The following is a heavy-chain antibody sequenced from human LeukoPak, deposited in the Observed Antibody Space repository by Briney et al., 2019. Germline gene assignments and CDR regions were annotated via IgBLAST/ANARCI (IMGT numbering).Heavy chain of an antibody. CDR2: IYYSGTA. Sequence: SETLSLTCTVSGDSIGSHYWNWIRQPPGKGLEWIGNIYYSGTADYNPSLKSRVTISVDTSKNQVSLKLRSVTAADTAVYYCARDKGPYWYFDLWGRGTLVTVSS. J-gene: IGHJ2*01. CDR1: GDSIGSHY. V-gene: IGHV4-59*11. CDR3: ARDKGPYWYFDL.